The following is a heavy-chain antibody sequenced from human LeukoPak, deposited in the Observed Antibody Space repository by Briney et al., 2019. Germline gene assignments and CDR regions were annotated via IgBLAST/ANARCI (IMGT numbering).Heavy chain of an antibody. D-gene: IGHD2-2*01. CDR1: GGSVSNYD. Sequence: SETLSLTCTVSGGSVSNYDWSWLRQPPGKGLEWIGYIYSSGSTNYNPSLKSRLTISVDTSKNQFSLKLNSVTAADTAVYYCARALEVHGYDYMDAWGKGTMVTVSS. J-gene: IGHJ6*03. CDR3: ARALEVHGYDYMDA. CDR2: IYSSGST. V-gene: IGHV4-59*02.